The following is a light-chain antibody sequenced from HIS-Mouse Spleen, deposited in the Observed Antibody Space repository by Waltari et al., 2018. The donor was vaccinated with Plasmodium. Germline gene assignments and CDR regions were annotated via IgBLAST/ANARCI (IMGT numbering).Light chain of an antibody. V-gene: IGLV3-1*01. CDR2: QDS. CDR3: QAWDSSTAWV. CDR1: KLGDKY. J-gene: IGLJ2*01. Sequence: SYELPQPPPVSVSPGQTASLTCSGDKLGDKYACWYQQKPGQSPVLVIYQDSKRPSGIPERFSGSNSGNTATLTISGTQAMDEADYYCQAWDSSTAWVFGGGTKLTVL.